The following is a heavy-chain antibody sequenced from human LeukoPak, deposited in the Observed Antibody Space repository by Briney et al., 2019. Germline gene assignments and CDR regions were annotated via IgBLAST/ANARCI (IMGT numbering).Heavy chain of an antibody. D-gene: IGHD4-17*01. Sequence: GGSLRLPCAASGFTFSSYSMNWVRQAPGKGLEWVSSISRSSRHLYYADSVKGRFTISRDDAKNSVYLQMNSQRADETAVYYCVRDFDSVTTAYLQLWGQGTLVTVSS. CDR1: GFTFSSYS. V-gene: IGHV3-21*01. CDR2: ISRSSRHL. J-gene: IGHJ1*01. CDR3: VRDFDSVTTAYLQL.